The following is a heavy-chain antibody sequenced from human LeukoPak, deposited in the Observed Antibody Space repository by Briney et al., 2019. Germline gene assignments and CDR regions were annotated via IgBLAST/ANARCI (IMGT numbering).Heavy chain of an antibody. J-gene: IGHJ6*02. CDR1: GGSFSGYY. D-gene: IGHD2/OR15-2a*01. CDR2: INHSGST. V-gene: IGHV4-34*01. CDR3: ARARTTPFGYYYYSMDV. Sequence: SETLSLTCAVYGGSFSGYYWSWIRQPPGKGLEWIGEINHSGSTNYNPSLKSRVTISVDTSKNQFSLKLSSVTAADTAVYYCARARTTPFGYYYYSMDVWGQGTTVTVSS.